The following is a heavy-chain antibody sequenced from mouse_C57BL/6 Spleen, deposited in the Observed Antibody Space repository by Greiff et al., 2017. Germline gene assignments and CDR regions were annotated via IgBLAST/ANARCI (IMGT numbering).Heavy chain of an antibody. J-gene: IGHJ4*01. CDR2: IRNKANGYTT. V-gene: IGHV7-3*01. Sequence: DVKLVESGGGLVQPGGSLSLSCAASGFTFPDYYMSWVRQPPGKALEWLGFIRNKANGYTTEYSATVKGRFTISRDNYQSILYLQMNALISEDSATYYCARYGDGSSIDAMDYWGQGTSVTVSS. CDR1: GFTFPDYY. D-gene: IGHD1-1*01. CDR3: ARYGDGSSIDAMDY.